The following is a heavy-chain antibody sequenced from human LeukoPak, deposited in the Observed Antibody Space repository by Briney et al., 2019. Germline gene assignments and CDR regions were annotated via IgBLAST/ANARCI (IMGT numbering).Heavy chain of an antibody. CDR1: GFTFSSYA. D-gene: IGHD6-13*01. Sequence: GGSLRLSCAASGFTFSSYAMSWVRQAPGKGLEWVSSISSSSSYIYYADSVKGRFTISRDNAKNSLYLQMNSLRAEDTAVYYCARDREKAAAGAGDYWGQGTLVTVSS. J-gene: IGHJ4*02. CDR3: ARDREKAAAGAGDY. V-gene: IGHV3-21*01. CDR2: ISSSSSYI.